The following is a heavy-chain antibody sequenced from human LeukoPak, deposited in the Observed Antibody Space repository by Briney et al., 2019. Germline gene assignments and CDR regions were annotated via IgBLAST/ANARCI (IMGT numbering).Heavy chain of an antibody. Sequence: PSQTLSLTCTVSGGSISSGSYYWSWIRQPAGKGLEWIGHIYTSGSTNFNPSLKSRVTMSLDTSKNQFSLKLSPVTAADTAVYYCARDRSGYDWSYYYYYMDVWGKGTTVTVSS. D-gene: IGHD5-12*01. V-gene: IGHV4-61*09. CDR3: ARDRSGYDWSYYYYYMDV. CDR1: GGSISSGSYY. J-gene: IGHJ6*03. CDR2: IYTSGST.